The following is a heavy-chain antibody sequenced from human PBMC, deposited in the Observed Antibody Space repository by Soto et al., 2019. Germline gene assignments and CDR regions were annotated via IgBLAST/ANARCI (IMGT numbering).Heavy chain of an antibody. Sequence: WGSLELGCAASVFSFSSYALNWVRQAPGKGLEWVSTISGRGGRAYYADSVKGRFTISRDNSKNALYLQLDSLRAEDTAVYYCAKDRSQGAVAGTSDFDYWGQGTMVTVSS. CDR2: ISGRGGRA. CDR3: AKDRSQGAVAGTSDFDY. V-gene: IGHV3-23*01. J-gene: IGHJ4*02. CDR1: VFSFSSYA. D-gene: IGHD6-19*01.